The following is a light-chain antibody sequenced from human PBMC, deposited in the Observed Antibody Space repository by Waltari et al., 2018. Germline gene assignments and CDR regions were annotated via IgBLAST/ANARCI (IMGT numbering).Light chain of an antibody. V-gene: IGKV1-5*03. Sequence: DIHMTQSPSTLSASVGDRVTIRCRASQSIGDWLAWYQQKPGKAPELLIYEASSLQSGVPSRFSGSGSGTEFILTIGSLQPDDFATYYCQQYHSYPRTFGQGTKVEI. CDR2: EAS. CDR3: QQYHSYPRT. CDR1: QSIGDW. J-gene: IGKJ1*01.